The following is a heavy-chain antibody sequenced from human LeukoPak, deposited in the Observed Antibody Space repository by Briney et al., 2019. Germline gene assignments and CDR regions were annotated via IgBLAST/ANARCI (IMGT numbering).Heavy chain of an antibody. CDR1: GGSFSSYY. D-gene: IGHD3-10*01. V-gene: IGHV4-59*01. CDR3: ASGAYYYGSGTGWFDP. Sequence: ETQSLTCTVSGGSFSSYYWSWIRQPPGKGLEWIGYIYCSGSTNYNPSLKSRVTISVDTSKNQFSLKLSSVTAADTAVYYCASGAYYYGSGTGWFDPWGQGTLVTVSS. J-gene: IGHJ5*02. CDR2: IYCSGST.